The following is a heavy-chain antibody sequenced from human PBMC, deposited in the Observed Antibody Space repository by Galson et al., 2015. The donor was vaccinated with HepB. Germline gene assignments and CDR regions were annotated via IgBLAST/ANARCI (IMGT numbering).Heavy chain of an antibody. J-gene: IGHJ3*02. CDR2: INAGNGKT. CDR3: ARYSGSYRDAFDI. Sequence: SVKVSCKASGYTFTSYTIHWVRQAPGQRLEWMGWINAGNGKTKYSEKFQGRLTTGRDTSANTAYMELGSLRSEDTAVYYCARYSGSYRDAFDIWGQGTMVTVSS. V-gene: IGHV1-3*01. CDR1: GYTFTSYT. D-gene: IGHD1-26*01.